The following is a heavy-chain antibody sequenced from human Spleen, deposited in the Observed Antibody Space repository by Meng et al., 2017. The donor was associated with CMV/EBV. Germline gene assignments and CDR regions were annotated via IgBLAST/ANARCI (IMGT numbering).Heavy chain of an antibody. Sequence: GGSLRLSCTSSGFTFGDSLMSWVRQAPVKGLEWVGFIRSIPYGGSAEYAASVRNRFTISRNDSKSIAYLQMNSLRTEYTAVYFCARCLRVVPPTGGGLYYYYGMDVWGHGTTVTVSS. J-gene: IGHJ6*02. CDR1: GFTFGDSL. CDR2: IRSIPYGGSA. D-gene: IGHD2-2*01. V-gene: IGHV3-49*04. CDR3: ARCLRVVPPTGGGLYYYYGMDV.